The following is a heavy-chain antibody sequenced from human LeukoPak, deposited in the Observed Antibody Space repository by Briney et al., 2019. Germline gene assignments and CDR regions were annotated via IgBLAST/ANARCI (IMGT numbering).Heavy chain of an antibody. CDR1: GYTFTSYG. D-gene: IGHD6-13*01. CDR3: ARSGIAAAGRDDRAYYYYGMDV. CDR2: ISAYNGNT. Sequence: ASVKVSCKASGYTFTSYGISWVRQAPGQGLEWMGWISAYNGNTTYAQKLQGRVTMTTDTSTSTAYMELRSLRSDDTAVYYCARSGIAAAGRDDRAYYYYGMDVWGQGTTVTVSS. J-gene: IGHJ6*02. V-gene: IGHV1-18*01.